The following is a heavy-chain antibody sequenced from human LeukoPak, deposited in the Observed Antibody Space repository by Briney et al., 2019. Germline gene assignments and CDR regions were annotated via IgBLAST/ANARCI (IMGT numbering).Heavy chain of an antibody. V-gene: IGHV4-39*07. J-gene: IGHJ6*03. CDR3: ARCLRAADTNRYYYYYMDV. CDR2: IYKSGTT. CDR1: GASISSSSYH. Sequence: PSETLSLTCTVSGASISSSSYHWGWIRQPPGKGLDWIGTIYKSGTTYYDPSLKSRVTISVDTSKNRFSLKLRSVTAADTAVYYCARCLRAADTNRYYYYYMDVWGKGTTVTVSS. D-gene: IGHD6-13*01.